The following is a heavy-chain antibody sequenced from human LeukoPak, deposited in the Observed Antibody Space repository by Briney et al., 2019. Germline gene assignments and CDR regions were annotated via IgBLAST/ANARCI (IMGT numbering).Heavy chain of an antibody. V-gene: IGHV4-61*05. J-gene: IGHJ4*02. CDR3: ARARKSSSWERPPPLDY. Sequence: MASETLSLTCTVSGGSISSSSYYWGWIRQPPGKGLEWIGYIYYSGSTNYNPSLKSRVTISVDTSKNQFSLKLSSVTAADTAVYYCARARKSSSWERPPPLDYWGQGTLVTVPS. D-gene: IGHD6-13*01. CDR2: IYYSGST. CDR1: GGSISSSSYY.